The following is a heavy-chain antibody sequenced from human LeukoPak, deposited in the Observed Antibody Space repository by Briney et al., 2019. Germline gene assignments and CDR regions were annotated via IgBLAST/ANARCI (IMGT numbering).Heavy chain of an antibody. CDR2: IYYSGST. D-gene: IGHD3-16*01. CDR3: ARDLGPNWFDP. Sequence: PSETLSLTCTVSGGSISSHYWRWIRQPPGEGLEWIGYIYYSGSTNYNPSLKSRVTISVDTSKNQFSLKLSSVTAADTAVYYCARDLGPNWFDPWGQGTLVTVSS. V-gene: IGHV4-59*11. CDR1: GGSISSHY. J-gene: IGHJ5*02.